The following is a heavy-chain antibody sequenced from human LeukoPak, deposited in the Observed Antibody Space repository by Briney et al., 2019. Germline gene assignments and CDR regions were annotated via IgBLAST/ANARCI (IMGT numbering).Heavy chain of an antibody. Sequence: GGSLRLSCAASGFTFSSYAMSWFRQAPGKGLEWVGFIRSKAYGGTTEYAASVKGRFTISRDDSKSIAYLQMNSLKTEDTAVYYCTSHRSPERIASLLGYGMDVWGQGTTVTVSS. CDR3: TSHRSPERIASLLGYGMDV. V-gene: IGHV3-49*03. CDR2: IRSKAYGGTT. J-gene: IGHJ6*02. CDR1: GFTFSSYA. D-gene: IGHD2-8*02.